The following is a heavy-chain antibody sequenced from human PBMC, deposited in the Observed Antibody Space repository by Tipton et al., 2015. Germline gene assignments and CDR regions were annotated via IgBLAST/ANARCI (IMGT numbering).Heavy chain of an antibody. Sequence: TLSLTCSVSSDSISKYYWSWIRQPPGKELEWIGYIQYSGSTNYNPSLKSRVTISVGTSKTQFSLKMSSVTAADTAVYYCASPSLPHDRGDYYFQSWGQGSLVTVSS. CDR1: SDSISKYY. V-gene: IGHV4-59*08. CDR2: IQYSGST. CDR3: ASPSLPHDRGDYYFQS. D-gene: IGHD2-21*02. J-gene: IGHJ4*02.